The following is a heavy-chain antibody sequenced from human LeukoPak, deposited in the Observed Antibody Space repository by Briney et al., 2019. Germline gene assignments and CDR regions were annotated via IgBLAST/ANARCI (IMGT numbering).Heavy chain of an antibody. V-gene: IGHV3-66*01. J-gene: IGHJ4*02. CDR3: ARMLAVAGIVGGDYFDS. D-gene: IGHD6-19*01. CDR1: EFTVSSHY. CDR2: LYSDGST. Sequence: GGSLRLSCAASEFTVSSHYMSWVRQAPGKGLEWVSVLYSDGSTYYADSVKDRFTISRDNSKNTLYLQMNSLRAEDTAVYYCARMLAVAGIVGGDYFDSWGQGTQVTVSS.